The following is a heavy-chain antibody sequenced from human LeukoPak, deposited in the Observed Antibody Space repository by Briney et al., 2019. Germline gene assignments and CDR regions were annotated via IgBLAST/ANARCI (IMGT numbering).Heavy chain of an antibody. CDR2: ISYDGSNK. CDR3: ARGRGRGYAMVTRGAIDY. V-gene: IGHV3-30-3*01. D-gene: IGHD5-18*01. CDR1: GFTFSSYA. J-gene: IGHJ4*02. Sequence: GGSLRLSCAASGFTFSSYAMPWVRQAPGKGLEWVAVISYDGSNKYYADSVKGRFTISRDNSKNTLYLQMNSLRAEDTAVYYCARGRGRGYAMVTRGAIDYWGQGTLVTVSS.